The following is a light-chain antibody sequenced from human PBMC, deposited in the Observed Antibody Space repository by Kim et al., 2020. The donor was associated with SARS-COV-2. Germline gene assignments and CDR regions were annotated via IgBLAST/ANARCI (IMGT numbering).Light chain of an antibody. CDR3: QQYGNSRGS. J-gene: IGKJ2*01. Sequence: EIVLTQSPGILSLSPGDRATLSCRASQSIIRNYLAWYQQRPGQAPRLLIFGISRRATDIPDRFSGSGSETDYTLTISGLEPEDAAIYYCQQYGNSRGSFGQGTKLEI. CDR2: GIS. CDR1: QSIIRNY. V-gene: IGKV3-20*01.